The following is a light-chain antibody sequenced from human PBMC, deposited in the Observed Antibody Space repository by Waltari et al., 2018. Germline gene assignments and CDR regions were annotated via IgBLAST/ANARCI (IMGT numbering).Light chain of an antibody. V-gene: IGKV3-11*01. Sequence: EVVLTQSPDTLSLSPGERATLSCRASQSVSNYLAWYQQKPGQAPRLLIYDASNRATGIPARFSGSGSGTDFALSISSLEPEDSAVYFCQQRSRLITFGQGTRLEIK. J-gene: IGKJ5*01. CDR3: QQRSRLIT. CDR2: DAS. CDR1: QSVSNY.